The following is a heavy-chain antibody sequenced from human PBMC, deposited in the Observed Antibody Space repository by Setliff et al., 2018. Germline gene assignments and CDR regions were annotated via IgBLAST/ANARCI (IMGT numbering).Heavy chain of an antibody. J-gene: IGHJ4*02. Sequence: SETLSLTCAVYGGSFSGHYWSWIRQPPGKGLEWIGEINHSGSTNYNPSLKSRVTISVDTSKNQFSLKLSSVTAADTAVYYCASFAGSSWVDYWGQGTLVTVSS. CDR1: GGSFSGHY. CDR3: ASFAGSSWVDY. CDR2: INHSGST. V-gene: IGHV4-34*01. D-gene: IGHD6-13*01.